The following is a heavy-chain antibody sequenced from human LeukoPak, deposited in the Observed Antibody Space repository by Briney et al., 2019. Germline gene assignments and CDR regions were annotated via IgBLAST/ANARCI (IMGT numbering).Heavy chain of an antibody. V-gene: IGHV3-66*02. CDR2: IYSGGST. CDR3: ARHEDSYAGFDY. Sequence: PGGSLRLSCAASGFTFSSNYMSWVRQAPGKGLEWVSVIYSGGSTYYADSVKGRFTISRDNSKNTLYLQMYSLRAEDTAVYYCARHEDSYAGFDYWGQGTLVTVSS. J-gene: IGHJ4*02. D-gene: IGHD5-18*01. CDR1: GFTFSSNY.